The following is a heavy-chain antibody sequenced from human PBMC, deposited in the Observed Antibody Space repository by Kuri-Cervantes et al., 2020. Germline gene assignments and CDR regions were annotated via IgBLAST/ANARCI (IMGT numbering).Heavy chain of an antibody. CDR1: GDSMSITHC. V-gene: IGHV4-4*02. CDR2: INHSGST. D-gene: IGHD6-19*01. CDR3: ARAGIAVAVNQDDAFDI. J-gene: IGHJ3*02. Sequence: GSLRLSCAVSGDSMSITHCWSWIRQPPGKGLEWIGEINHSGSTNYNPSLKSRVTISVDTSKNQFSLKLSSVTAADTAVYYCARAGIAVAVNQDDAFDIWGQGTMVTVSS.